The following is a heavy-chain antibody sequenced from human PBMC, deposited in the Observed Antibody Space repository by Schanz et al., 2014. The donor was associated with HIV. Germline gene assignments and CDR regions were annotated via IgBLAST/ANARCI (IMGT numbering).Heavy chain of an antibody. CDR2: ISESGSRS. CDR1: GFTFNNYA. V-gene: IGHV3-23*01. D-gene: IGHD3-22*01. CDR3: AKPEYDSRGNSQSHFDS. J-gene: IGHJ4*02. Sequence: EVQLLESGGGLEQPGGSLRLSCIASGFTFNNYAMTWVRQAPGKGLEWVSSISESGSRSYYADSVNGRFTISRDNSKNTLYLQMTTLRTDDTAVYYCAKPEYDSRGNSQSHFDSWGQGTLVTVSS.